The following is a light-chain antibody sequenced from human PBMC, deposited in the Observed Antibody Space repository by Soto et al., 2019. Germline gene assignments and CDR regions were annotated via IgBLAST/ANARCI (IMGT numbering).Light chain of an antibody. CDR1: QTISRW. CDR2: TAS. J-gene: IGKJ1*01. Sequence: DIQLTQSPSTLSAVVGHHVPITCRASQTISRWLAWYQQKPGKAPRLLIYTASTLESGVPSRFSASGSGTEFTLTISSLHPDDFATYYRQEYNNYWTFGKGTKVDIK. CDR3: QEYNNYWT. V-gene: IGKV1-5*01.